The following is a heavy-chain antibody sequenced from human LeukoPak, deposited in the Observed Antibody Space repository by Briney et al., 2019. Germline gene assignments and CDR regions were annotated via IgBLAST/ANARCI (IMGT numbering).Heavy chain of an antibody. CDR1: GFTFSSYS. CDR3: ASLYSSGWYANYYYGMDV. Sequence: GGSLRLSCAASGFTFSSYSMNWVRQAPGKGLDWVSYISSSSSTIYYADTVKGRFTVSRDNAKNSLYLQMNSLRAEDTAVYYCASLYSSGWYANYYYGMDVWGQGTTVTVSS. J-gene: IGHJ6*02. V-gene: IGHV3-48*04. CDR2: ISSSSSTI. D-gene: IGHD6-19*01.